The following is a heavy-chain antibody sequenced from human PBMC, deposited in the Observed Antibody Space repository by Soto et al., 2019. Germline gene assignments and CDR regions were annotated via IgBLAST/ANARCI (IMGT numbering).Heavy chain of an antibody. CDR1: EFTFSSYA. CDR3: AKPYYYDSSGYYISNYFDY. Sequence: GGSLRLSCAASEFTFSSYAMSWVRQAPGKGLEWVSAISGSGGSTYYADSVKGRFTISRDNSKNTLYLQMNSLRAEDTAVYYCAKPYYYDSSGYYISNYFDYWGQGTLVTVSS. J-gene: IGHJ4*02. CDR2: ISGSGGST. V-gene: IGHV3-23*01. D-gene: IGHD3-22*01.